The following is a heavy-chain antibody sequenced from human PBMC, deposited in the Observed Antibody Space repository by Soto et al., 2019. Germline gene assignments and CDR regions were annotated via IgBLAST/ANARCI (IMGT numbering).Heavy chain of an antibody. J-gene: IGHJ4*02. CDR1: GGSIISYY. Sequence: SETLSLTCTVSGGSIISYYCIFIRHPSGKGLEWIGRIYTSGSTNYNPSLKSRVTMSVDTSKNQFSLKLSSVTAADTAVYYCARACSSNSCYDVFDYWGQGTLVTVSS. V-gene: IGHV4-4*07. CDR2: IYTSGST. CDR3: ARACSSNSCYDVFDY. D-gene: IGHD2-2*01.